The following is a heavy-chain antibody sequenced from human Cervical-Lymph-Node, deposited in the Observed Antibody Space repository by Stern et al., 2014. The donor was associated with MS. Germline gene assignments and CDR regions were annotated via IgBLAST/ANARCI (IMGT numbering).Heavy chain of an antibody. CDR2: IYPDDSDI. CDR1: GYTFTNNW. D-gene: IGHD1-1*01. J-gene: IGHJ6*02. V-gene: IGHV5-51*03. Sequence: VQLVQSGAEVKKPGESLKISCKGSGYTFTNNWIAWVRQMPGKGLEWMGIIYPDDSDIRYSPSLQGPVTISPDNSISTASLPGGSLKAADSAVYYCARPPPRRKWDDPNYGMDVWGQGTTVTVSS. CDR3: ARPPPRRKWDDPNYGMDV.